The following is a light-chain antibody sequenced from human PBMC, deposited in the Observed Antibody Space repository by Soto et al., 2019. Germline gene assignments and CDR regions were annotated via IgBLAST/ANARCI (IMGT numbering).Light chain of an antibody. V-gene: IGKV3-11*01. CDR2: DAS. CDR1: QSIDTN. CDR3: QVYGSSPLFT. Sequence: EIVLTQSPVTLSLSPGEGATLSCKASQSIDTNLCWYQQKPCQVPRLLIYDASLRATGIPARFTGSGSGTDFTLTISSLEPEDFAVYWCQVYGSSPLFTFGPGTKVDNK. J-gene: IGKJ3*01.